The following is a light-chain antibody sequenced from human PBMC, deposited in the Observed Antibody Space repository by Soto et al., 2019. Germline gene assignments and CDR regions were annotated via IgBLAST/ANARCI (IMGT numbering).Light chain of an antibody. J-gene: IGLJ2*01. Sequence: QSVLTQPPSASGXXXXXXXISCSGSSSNIGSNTVNWYQQLPGTAPKLLIYSNNQRPSGVPDRFSGSKSGTSASLAISGLQSEDEADYYCAAWDDSLNGVVFGGGTKLTVL. V-gene: IGLV1-44*01. CDR3: AAWDDSLNGVV. CDR1: SSNIGSNT. CDR2: SNN.